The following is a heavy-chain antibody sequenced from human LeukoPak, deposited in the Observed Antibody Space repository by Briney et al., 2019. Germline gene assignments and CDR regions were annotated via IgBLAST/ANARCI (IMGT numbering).Heavy chain of an antibody. D-gene: IGHD6-19*01. CDR1: GYTFTGYY. V-gene: IGHV1-2*02. CDR2: INPNSGGT. J-gene: IGHJ4*02. CDR3: ARVGSTGIAVADTNFDY. Sequence: GASVRVSRKASGYTFTGYYMHWMTQAPAQGLEWMGWINPNSGGTNYAQKSQGRVTMTRDTSISTAYMELSRLRSDDTAVYYCARVGSTGIAVADTNFDYWGEGTLVTLSS.